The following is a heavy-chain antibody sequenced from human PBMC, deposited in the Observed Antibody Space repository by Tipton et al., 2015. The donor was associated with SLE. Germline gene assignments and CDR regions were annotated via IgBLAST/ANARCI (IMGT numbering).Heavy chain of an antibody. V-gene: IGHV4-31*03. Sequence: TLSLSCTVSGGSISSGGYYWSWIRQHPGKGLEWIGYICYSGSTYYNPSLKSRVTISIDTSKNQFSLKLSSVTAADTAVYYCARALQNYFDYWGQGTLVTVSS. CDR3: ARALQNYFDY. CDR1: GGSISSGGYY. CDR2: ICYSGST. J-gene: IGHJ4*02.